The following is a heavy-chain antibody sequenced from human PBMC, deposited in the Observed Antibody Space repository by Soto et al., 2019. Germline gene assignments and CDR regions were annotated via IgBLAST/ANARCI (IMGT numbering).Heavy chain of an antibody. V-gene: IGHV3-48*01. CDR2: ISSRSTTV. D-gene: IGHD6-19*01. Sequence: GGSLRLSCAASGFTFSSYSMNWVRQAPGKGLAWISYISSRSTTVYYADSVKGRFTISRDDARNSLFLQMDSLRAEDTAVYYCARNGGHTSGWCQAYWGQGTQVTVSS. CDR1: GFTFSSYS. CDR3: ARNGGHTSGWCQAY. J-gene: IGHJ4*02.